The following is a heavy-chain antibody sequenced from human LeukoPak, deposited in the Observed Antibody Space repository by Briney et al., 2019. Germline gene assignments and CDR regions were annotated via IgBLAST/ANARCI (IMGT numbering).Heavy chain of an antibody. CDR3: ARSPYSNYFDY. V-gene: IGHV3-7*01. Sequence: GGSLRLSCAASGFTFSSYWMSWVRQAPGKGLEWVANIKQDGSAKYYVDSVKGRFTISRDNAKNSLYLQMNSLRAEDTAVYYCARSPYSNYFDYWGQGTLVTVSS. CDR2: IKQDGSAK. CDR1: GFTFSSYW. D-gene: IGHD4-11*01. J-gene: IGHJ4*02.